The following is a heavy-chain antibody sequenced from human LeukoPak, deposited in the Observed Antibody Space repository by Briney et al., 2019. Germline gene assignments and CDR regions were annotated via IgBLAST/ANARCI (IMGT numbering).Heavy chain of an antibody. D-gene: IGHD3-22*01. CDR2: MSFDGNNK. Sequence: GGSLRLSCAASGFTFSSYAQHWVRQAPGKGLEWVALMSFDGNNKWYADSVKGRFTISRDNSKNTLYLQMNSLRAEDTAVYYCASPMTDYWGQGTLVTVSS. CDR3: ASPMTDY. J-gene: IGHJ4*02. V-gene: IGHV3-30*04. CDR1: GFTFSSYA.